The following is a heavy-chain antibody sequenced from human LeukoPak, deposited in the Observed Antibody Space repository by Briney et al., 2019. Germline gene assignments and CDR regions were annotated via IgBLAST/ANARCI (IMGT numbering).Heavy chain of an antibody. J-gene: IGHJ6*04. CDR3: ARLPRGYPGGDV. CDR1: GGSISSSSYY. V-gene: IGHV4-39*01. D-gene: IGHD6-13*01. Sequence: SETLSLTCTVSGGSISSSSYYWGWIRQPPGKGLEWIGSIYYSGSTYYNPSLKSRVTISVDTSKNQFSLKLSSVTAADTAVYYCARLPRGYPGGDVWGKGTTVTVSS. CDR2: IYYSGST.